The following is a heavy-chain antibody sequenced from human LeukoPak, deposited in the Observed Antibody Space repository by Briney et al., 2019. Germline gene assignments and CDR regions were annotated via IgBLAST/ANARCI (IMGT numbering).Heavy chain of an antibody. CDR1: GFTFSSCA. V-gene: IGHV3-64*01. CDR2: ITTDGGST. D-gene: IGHD1-26*01. CDR3: VRDISGSYIN. J-gene: IGHJ4*02. Sequence: GGSLRLSWVASGFTFSSCAMHWVRQAPGKGLEYVSAITTDGGSTYYANSVKGRFAISRDNSKNTLYLQMGSLRAEDMAVYYCVRDISGSYINWGQGTLVTVSS.